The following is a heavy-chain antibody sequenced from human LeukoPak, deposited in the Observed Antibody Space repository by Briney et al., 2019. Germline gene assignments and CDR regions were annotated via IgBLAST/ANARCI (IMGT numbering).Heavy chain of an antibody. J-gene: IGHJ4*02. CDR3: VRRRGYSYDY. CDR2: ISSNGGST. V-gene: IGHV3-64*01. D-gene: IGHD5-18*01. Sequence: GGSLRLPCAASGFTFISYAMDWVRQAPGKGLEYVSGISSNGGSTYYASSVKGRFTISRDNSKTTLDLQMGSLRAEDMAVYYCVRRRGYSYDYWGQGTLVTVSS. CDR1: GFTFISYA.